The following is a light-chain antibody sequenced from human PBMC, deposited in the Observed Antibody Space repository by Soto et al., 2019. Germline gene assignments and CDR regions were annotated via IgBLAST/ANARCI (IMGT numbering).Light chain of an antibody. J-gene: IGLJ3*02. Sequence: QSVLTQPPSASATPGQRVTISCSGSSSNIGSNTVNWYQQPPGTAPKLLIYSNNERPSGVPDRFSGSKSGTSASLSISGLQSEDEADYYCAAWDDSLIGPVFGGGTKVTVL. CDR2: SNN. CDR1: SSNIGSNT. V-gene: IGLV1-44*01. CDR3: AAWDDSLIGPV.